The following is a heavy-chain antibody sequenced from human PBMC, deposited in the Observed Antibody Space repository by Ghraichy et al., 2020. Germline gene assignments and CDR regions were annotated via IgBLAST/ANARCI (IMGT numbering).Heavy chain of an antibody. V-gene: IGHV3-23*01. CDR2: ISGSGGST. J-gene: IGHJ1*01. Sequence: GGSLRLSCAASGFTFSSYVMSWVRQAPGKGLEWVSGISGSGGSTYYADSVKGRFTISRDNSKNTLYLQMNSLRAEDTAVYYCAKESWTASGPDGTEFFQHWGQGTLVTVSS. CDR1: GFTFSSYV. CDR3: AKESWTASGPDGTEFFQH. D-gene: IGHD6-19*01.